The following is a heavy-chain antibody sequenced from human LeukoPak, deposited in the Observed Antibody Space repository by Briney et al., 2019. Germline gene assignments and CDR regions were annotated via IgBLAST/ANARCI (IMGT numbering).Heavy chain of an antibody. V-gene: IGHV3-21*01. D-gene: IGHD2-15*01. J-gene: IGHJ6*03. Sequence: GGSLRLSCAASGFTFSSYSMNWVRQVPGKGLEWVSSISSSSSYIYYADSVKGRFTISRDNAKNSLYLQMNSLRAEDTAVYYCARDRILRVWYYMDVWGKGTTVTVSS. CDR3: ARDRILRVWYYMDV. CDR2: ISSSSSYI. CDR1: GFTFSSYS.